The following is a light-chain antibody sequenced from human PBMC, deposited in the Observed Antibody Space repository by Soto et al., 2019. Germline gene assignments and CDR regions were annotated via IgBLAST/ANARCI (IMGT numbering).Light chain of an antibody. CDR2: KAS. V-gene: IGKV1-5*03. Sequence: DIQMTQSPATLSASVGDRVTIGCRASQSISGWLAWYQQKPGKAPNLLIYKASILESGVPSTFSGSGSATEFTLTIRSLQPEDFESYYCQQYETFPLTFGGGTKV. CDR1: QSISGW. CDR3: QQYETFPLT. J-gene: IGKJ4*02.